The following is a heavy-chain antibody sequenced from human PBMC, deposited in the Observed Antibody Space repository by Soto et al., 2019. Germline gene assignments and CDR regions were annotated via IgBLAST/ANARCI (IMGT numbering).Heavy chain of an antibody. CDR2: IYYSGST. D-gene: IGHD3-10*01. V-gene: IGHV4-59*01. CDR3: ARIRRVRGVIIGLDY. J-gene: IGHJ4*02. CDR1: GGSISTYY. Sequence: QVQLQESGPGLVKPSETLSLTCTVSGGSISTYYWSWIRQPPGKGLEWIGYIYYSGSTNYNPSLKSRVTXSXXXSXXQFSLKLSSVTAADTAVYFCARIRRVRGVIIGLDYWGQGTLVTVSS.